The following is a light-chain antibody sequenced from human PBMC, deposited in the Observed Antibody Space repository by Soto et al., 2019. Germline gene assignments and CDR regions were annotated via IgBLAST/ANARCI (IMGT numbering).Light chain of an antibody. Sequence: DIQMTQSPSSLSASVGDRVTITCRASQSISSYLNWYQQKPGKAPELLIYAASSLQSGVPSRFSGSGSGTDFTLTISSLQPEDFATYYCQQSYSTTRTFGQCTKVDIK. CDR2: AAS. CDR3: QQSYSTTRT. J-gene: IGKJ1*01. CDR1: QSISSY. V-gene: IGKV1-39*01.